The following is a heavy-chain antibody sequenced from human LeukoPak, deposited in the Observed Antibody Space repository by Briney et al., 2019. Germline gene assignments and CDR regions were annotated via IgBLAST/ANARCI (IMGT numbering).Heavy chain of an antibody. J-gene: IGHJ4*02. CDR1: GFTFSNYA. CDR2: ISRSGGST. V-gene: IGHV3-23*01. Sequence: GGSLRLSCAASGFTFSNYAMSWVRQAPGKGLEWVSSISRSGGSTYYADSVKGRFTISRDNAKNSLYLQMNSLRAEDTAVYYCARDETGVAFDYWGQGTLVTVSS. CDR3: ARDETGVAFDY. D-gene: IGHD1-14*01.